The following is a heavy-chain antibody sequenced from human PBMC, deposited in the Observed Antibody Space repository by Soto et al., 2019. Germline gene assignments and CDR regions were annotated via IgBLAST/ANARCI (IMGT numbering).Heavy chain of an antibody. J-gene: IGHJ6*02. CDR1: GFTFSSYG. CDR3: ARDFGTDYGSGSYYILSRDYYGMDV. Sequence: QVQLVESGGGVVQPGRSLRLSCAASGFTFSSYGMHWVRQAPGKGLEWVAVIWYDGSNKYYADSVKGRFTISRDNSKNTLYLQMNSLRAEDTAVYYCARDFGTDYGSGSYYILSRDYYGMDVWGQGTTVTVSS. D-gene: IGHD3-10*01. V-gene: IGHV3-33*01. CDR2: IWYDGSNK.